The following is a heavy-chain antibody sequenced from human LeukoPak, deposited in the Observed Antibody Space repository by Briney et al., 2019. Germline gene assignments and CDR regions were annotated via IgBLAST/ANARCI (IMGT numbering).Heavy chain of an antibody. Sequence: GGSLRLSCAASGFTFSSYWMSWVRQAPGKGLEWVAFIRYDGSNKYYADSVKGRFTISRDNSKNTLYLQMNSLRAEDTAVYYCAKASRVTGTTGYYYYYMDVWGKGTTVTISS. V-gene: IGHV3-30*02. CDR2: IRYDGSNK. D-gene: IGHD1-20*01. CDR1: GFTFSSYW. J-gene: IGHJ6*03. CDR3: AKASRVTGTTGYYYYYMDV.